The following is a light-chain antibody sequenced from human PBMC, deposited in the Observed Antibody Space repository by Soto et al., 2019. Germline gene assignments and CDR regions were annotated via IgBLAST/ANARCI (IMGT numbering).Light chain of an antibody. J-gene: IGLJ1*01. Sequence: QSALTQPASVSGSPGQSITISCTGTSSDVGSYNLVSWYQQHPGKAPKLMIYEGSKRPSGVSNRFSGSKSGNTASLTISGLQAEDEADYYCCSYARSSTSYVFATGTKVTVL. CDR1: SSDVGSYNL. CDR3: CSYARSSTSYV. CDR2: EGS. V-gene: IGLV2-23*01.